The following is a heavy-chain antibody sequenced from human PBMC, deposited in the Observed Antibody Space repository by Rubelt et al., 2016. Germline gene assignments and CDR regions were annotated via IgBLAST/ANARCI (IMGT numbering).Heavy chain of an antibody. J-gene: IGHJ4*02. CDR2: IYLNDDK. CDR3: AHLAHYGSGSYYEDY. V-gene: IGHV2-5*01. CDR1: GISLHTSGGG. D-gene: IGHD3-10*01. Sequence: QITLKESGPTLVKPTQTLTLTCPFSGISLHTSGGGVGWIRQHPGKALEWLAPIYLNDDKRSNPSLQTRHHHAKDPSKNQVVLIMTNMYPVGTATYYCAHLAHYGSGSYYEDYWGQGTLVTVSS.